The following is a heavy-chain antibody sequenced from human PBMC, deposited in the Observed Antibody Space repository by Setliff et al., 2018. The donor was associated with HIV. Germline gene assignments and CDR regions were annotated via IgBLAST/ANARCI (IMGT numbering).Heavy chain of an antibody. CDR2: LHLSGDT. V-gene: IGHV4-61*02. J-gene: IGHJ6*01. D-gene: IGHD3-10*01. CDR3: ARDNSYYYGSGSHYWYGMDV. CDR1: GDSINRGTYY. Sequence: SETLSLTSTVSGDSINRGTYYWSWIRQPAGKGLEWIGRLHLSGDTNYNPPLKSRVPMSIETSKNQFSLKLSSVTAADTAVYYCARDNSYYYGSGSHYWYGMDVWGQGTTVTVS.